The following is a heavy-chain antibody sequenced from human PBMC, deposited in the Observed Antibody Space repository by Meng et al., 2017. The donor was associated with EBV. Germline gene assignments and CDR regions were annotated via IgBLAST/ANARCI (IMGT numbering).Heavy chain of an antibody. D-gene: IGHD3/OR15-3a*01. CDR3: ARERTGYYAEY. J-gene: IGHJ4*02. CDR1: GSTFSGYA. CDR2: ISYDGSNE. Sequence: QVRRVGSGGGVVQPGRALRLSCAASGSTFSGYAMHWVRQAPGKGLDWVAFISYDGSNEWYAGSVKGRFTISRDNSKNTLSLQMNSLRPEDTAIYYCARERTGYYAEYWGQGTLVTVSS. V-gene: IGHV3-30-3*01.